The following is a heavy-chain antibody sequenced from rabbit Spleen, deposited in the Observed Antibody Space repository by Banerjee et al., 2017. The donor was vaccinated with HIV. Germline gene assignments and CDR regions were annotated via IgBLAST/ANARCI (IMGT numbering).Heavy chain of an antibody. J-gene: IGHJ4*01. Sequence: QEQLVESGGGLVQPGGSLKLPCKASGIDLISNAMSWVRQAPGKGLEWIGYIDPVFGIAVYASWVNGRFTISRDNAQNTLYLQLNSLTAADTATYFCVREVYHILGLWGPGTLVTVS. V-gene: IGHV1S47*01. CDR1: GIDLISNA. D-gene: IGHD1-1*01. CDR3: VREVYHILGL. CDR2: IDPVFGIA.